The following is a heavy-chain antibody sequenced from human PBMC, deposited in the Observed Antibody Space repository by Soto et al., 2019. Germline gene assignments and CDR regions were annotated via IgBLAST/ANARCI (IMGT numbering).Heavy chain of an antibody. V-gene: IGHV3-30-3*01. J-gene: IGHJ6*02. CDR1: GFTFSSYA. D-gene: IGHD3-10*01. Sequence: GGSLRLSCAASGFTFSSYAMHWVRQAPGKGLEWVAVISYDGSNKYYADSVKGRFTISRDNSKNTLYLQMNSLRAEDTAVYYCARDTAYYYGSGSYLPFHGMDVWGQGTTVTVSS. CDR3: ARDTAYYYGSGSYLPFHGMDV. CDR2: ISYDGSNK.